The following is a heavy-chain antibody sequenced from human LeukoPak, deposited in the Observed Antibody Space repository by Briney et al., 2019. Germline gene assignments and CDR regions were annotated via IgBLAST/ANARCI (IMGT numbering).Heavy chain of an antibody. CDR1: GGSFSGYH. D-gene: IGHD1-7*01. CDR2: INHSGST. Sequence: PSETLSLTCAVYGGSFSGYHWSWIRQPPGKGLEWIGEINHSGSTNYNPSLKSRVTISVDTSKNQFSLKLSSVTAADTAVYYCARRPWNNWNYVYAFDIWGQGTMVTVSS. CDR3: ARRPWNNWNYVYAFDI. J-gene: IGHJ3*02. V-gene: IGHV4-34*01.